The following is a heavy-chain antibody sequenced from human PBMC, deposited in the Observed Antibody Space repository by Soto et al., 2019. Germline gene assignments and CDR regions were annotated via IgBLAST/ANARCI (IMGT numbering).Heavy chain of an antibody. CDR2: IYYSGST. CDR3: PTIFGVNAFDI. CDR1: GGSISSSSYY. D-gene: IGHD3-3*01. J-gene: IGHJ3*02. V-gene: IGHV4-39*01. Sequence: SETLSLTCTVSGGSISSSSYYWGWIRQPPGKGLEWIGSIYYSGSTYYNPSLKSRVTISVDTSKNQFSLKLSSVTAADTAVYYCPTIFGVNAFDIWGQGTMVTVSS.